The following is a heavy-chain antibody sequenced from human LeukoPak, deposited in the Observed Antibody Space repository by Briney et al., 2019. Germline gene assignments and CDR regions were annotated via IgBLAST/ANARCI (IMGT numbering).Heavy chain of an antibody. CDR1: GFTFGDYV. J-gene: IGHJ3*02. V-gene: IGHV3-49*04. Sequence: GGSLRLSCTASGFTFGDYVMSWVRQAPGKGLEWVGFIRSKAYGGTTKNAASVKGRFTISRDDSRSIAYLRMNSLKTEDTAVYYCTRRYNYDSSGYYYVRDAFDIWGQGTMVTVSS. CDR3: TRRYNYDSSGYYYVRDAFDI. CDR2: IRSKAYGGTT. D-gene: IGHD3-22*01.